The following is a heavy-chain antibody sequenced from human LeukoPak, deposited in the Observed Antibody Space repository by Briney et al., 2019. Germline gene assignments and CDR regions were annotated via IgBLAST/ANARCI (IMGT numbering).Heavy chain of an antibody. Sequence: PGGSLRLSCAASGFTFSSYAMSWVRQAPGKGLEWVSAISGSGGSTYYADSVKGRFTISRDNSKNTRYLQMNSLRAEDTAVYYCASARRRWYYFDYWGQGTLVTVSS. CDR3: ASARRRWYYFDY. D-gene: IGHD6-13*01. J-gene: IGHJ4*02. CDR1: GFTFSSYA. V-gene: IGHV3-23*01. CDR2: ISGSGGST.